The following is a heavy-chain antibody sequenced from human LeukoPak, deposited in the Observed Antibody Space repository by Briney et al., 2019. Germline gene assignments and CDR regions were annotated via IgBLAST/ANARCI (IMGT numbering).Heavy chain of an antibody. CDR3: ARDGSGSYYKNWFDP. D-gene: IGHD3-10*01. J-gene: IGHJ5*02. Sequence: GASVKVSCKASGYTFTGYYMHWVRQAPGQGLEWMGWINPNSGGTNYAQKLQGRVTMTRDTSISTAYMELSRLRSDDTAGYYCARDGSGSYYKNWFDPWGQGTMVTVSS. CDR2: INPNSGGT. V-gene: IGHV1-2*02. CDR1: GYTFTGYY.